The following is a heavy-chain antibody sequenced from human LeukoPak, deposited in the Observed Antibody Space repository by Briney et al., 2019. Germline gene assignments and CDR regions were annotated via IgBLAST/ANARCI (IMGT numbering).Heavy chain of an antibody. V-gene: IGHV3-48*01. D-gene: IGHD3-22*01. CDR3: ARKSGSSGYPFDY. CDR2: ITSSSSTM. CDR1: GFSFSSYS. Sequence: PGGSLRLSCAASGFSFSSYSMNWVRQASGKGLEWVSYITSSSSTMHYADAVKGRFAISRDNAKNSLYLQMNSLRAEDTAVYYCARKSGSSGYPFDYWGQGTLVTVSS. J-gene: IGHJ4*02.